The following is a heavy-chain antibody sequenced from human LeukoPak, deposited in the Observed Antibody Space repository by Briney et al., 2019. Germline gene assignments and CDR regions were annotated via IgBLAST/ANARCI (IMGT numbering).Heavy chain of an antibody. Sequence: GGSLRLPCVASGFTFSSTTMGWVRQATGKGLEWVSAIGTAGDTYYPGSVKGRFTISRENAKNSLYLQMNSLRAEDTAVYYCARDYRPYCGGDCYPDYWGQGTLVTVSS. V-gene: IGHV3-13*01. J-gene: IGHJ4*02. D-gene: IGHD2-21*02. CDR2: IGTAGDT. CDR3: ARDYRPYCGGDCYPDY. CDR1: GFTFSSTT.